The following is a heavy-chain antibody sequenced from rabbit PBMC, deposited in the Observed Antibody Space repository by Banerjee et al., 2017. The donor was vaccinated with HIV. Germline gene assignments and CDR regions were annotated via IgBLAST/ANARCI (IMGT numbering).Heavy chain of an antibody. CDR2: IVTGNGNS. CDR1: GLDFSSNHW. Sequence: QEQLEESGGDLVKPEGSLTLTCKASGLDFSSNHWICWVRQAPGKGLEWIGCIVTGNGNSYYATWAKGRFTISKTSSTTVTLQMTSLTAADTATYFCARSGVGYILWGPGTLVTVS. J-gene: IGHJ4*01. CDR3: ARSGVGYIL. D-gene: IGHD7-1*01. V-gene: IGHV1S45*01.